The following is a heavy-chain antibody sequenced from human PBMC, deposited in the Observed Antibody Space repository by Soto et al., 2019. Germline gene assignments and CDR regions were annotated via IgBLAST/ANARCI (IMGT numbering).Heavy chain of an antibody. V-gene: IGHV3-33*01. Sequence: SLRLSCAASGFTFSGYGMHWVRQAPGKGLEWVAVTRHDGSNTYYADSVRGRFTISRDNSNKMLYLQMNSLRAEDTAVYYCARDGVGTTTYFGYFDYWGQGTLVTGSS. D-gene: IGHD1-26*01. CDR2: TRHDGSNT. J-gene: IGHJ4*02. CDR3: ARDGVGTTTYFGYFDY. CDR1: GFTFSGYG.